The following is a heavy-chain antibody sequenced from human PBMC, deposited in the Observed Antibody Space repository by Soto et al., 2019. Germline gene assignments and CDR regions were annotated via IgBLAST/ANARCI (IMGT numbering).Heavy chain of an antibody. Sequence: EVQLLESGGGLVQPGGSLRLSCAASGFTFSSYAMSWVRQAPGTRLEWVSAISGSGGSTYYADSVKGRFTITRDNSKNTLYLHMTSLSAEDTAVYYCAKDRPSYVGGGVDVWGHGTTVTVSS. J-gene: IGHJ6*02. CDR1: GFTFSSYA. V-gene: IGHV3-23*01. CDR3: AKDRPSYVGGGVDV. D-gene: IGHD3-10*01. CDR2: ISGSGGST.